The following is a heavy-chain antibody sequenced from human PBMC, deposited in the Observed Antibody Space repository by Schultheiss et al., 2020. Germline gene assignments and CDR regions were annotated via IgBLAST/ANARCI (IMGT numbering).Heavy chain of an antibody. Sequence: ASVKVSGKASGYTFTGYYMHWVRQAPGQGLEWMGWINPNSGGTNYAQKFQGRVTMTRDTSISTAYMELSRLRSEDTAVYYCARPYYGDYDPSWFDPWGQGTLVTVSS. CDR2: INPNSGGT. D-gene: IGHD4-17*01. CDR1: GYTFTGYY. J-gene: IGHJ5*02. V-gene: IGHV1-2*02. CDR3: ARPYYGDYDPSWFDP.